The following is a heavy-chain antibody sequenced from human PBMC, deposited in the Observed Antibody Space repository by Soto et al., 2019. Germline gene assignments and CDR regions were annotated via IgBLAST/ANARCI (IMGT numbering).Heavy chain of an antibody. CDR1: GFTFSSYA. D-gene: IGHD4-17*01. J-gene: IGHJ4*02. Sequence: GGSLRLSCAASGFTFSSYAMHWVRQAPGKGLEWVAVISYDGSNKYYADSVKGRFTISRDNSKNTLYLQMNSLRAEDTAVYYCAREPHYGDRIFDYWGQGTLVTVSS. CDR3: AREPHYGDRIFDY. V-gene: IGHV3-30-3*01. CDR2: ISYDGSNK.